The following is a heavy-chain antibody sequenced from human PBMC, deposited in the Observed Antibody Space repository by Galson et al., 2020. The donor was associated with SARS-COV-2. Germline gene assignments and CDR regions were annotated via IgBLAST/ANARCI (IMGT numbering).Heavy chain of an antibody. V-gene: IGHV4-4*02. Sequence: SETLSLTCAVSGGSISSPNTWWSWVRQPPGKGLEWIGEIFHSGGNNYNPSLRSRVTISVDKSNNQFSLKLSSVTAADTAIYYCARLSGINAGYNWFDPWGQGTLVTVSS. J-gene: IGHJ5*02. D-gene: IGHD3-9*01. CDR1: GGSISSPNTW. CDR2: IFHSGGN. CDR3: ARLSGINAGYNWFDP.